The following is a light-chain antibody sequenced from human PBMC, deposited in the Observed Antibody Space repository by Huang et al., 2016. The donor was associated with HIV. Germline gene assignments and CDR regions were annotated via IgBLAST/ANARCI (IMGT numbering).Light chain of an antibody. J-gene: IGKJ1*01. CDR3: QQYNNWPRGT. CDR2: GAS. CDR1: QSVSSD. V-gene: IGKV3-15*01. Sequence: EIVMTQSPGTLSVSLGERATLSCRASQSVSSDLAWYQQKPGQAPRLIIYGASTRATGIPARFSGSGSGTEFTLTISSLQSEDFALYYCQQYNNWPRGTFGQGTKVDIK.